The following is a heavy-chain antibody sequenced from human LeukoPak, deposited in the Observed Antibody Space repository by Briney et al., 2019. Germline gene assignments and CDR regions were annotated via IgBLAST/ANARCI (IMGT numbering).Heavy chain of an antibody. CDR2: ISAIIGT. CDR3: ARDRTLTTMTPEAFDI. CDR1: GDSISSANYY. D-gene: IGHD4-17*01. J-gene: IGHJ3*02. V-gene: IGHV4-61*02. Sequence: SETLSLTCTVSGDSISSANYYWTWIRQPADRGLEWIGRISAIIGTSYDPSLKSRVTISVDTSKNHFSLELRSVTAADTAVYYCARDRTLTTMTPEAFDIWGQGTMVTVSS.